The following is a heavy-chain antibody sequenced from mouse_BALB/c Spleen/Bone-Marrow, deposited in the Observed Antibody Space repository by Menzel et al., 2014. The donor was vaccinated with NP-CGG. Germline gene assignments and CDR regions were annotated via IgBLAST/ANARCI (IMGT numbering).Heavy chain of an antibody. CDR2: IWSDGST. CDR1: GFSLTSYG. Sequence: VQLQQSGPGLVAPSQSLSIPCTISGFSLTSYGVHWVRQPPGEGLEWLVVIWSDGSTTYNSALKSRLSISKDNSKSQVFLKMNSLQTDDTAMYYCARRGSFYAMDYWGQGTSVTVSS. V-gene: IGHV2-6-1*01. J-gene: IGHJ4*01. CDR3: ARRGSFYAMDY.